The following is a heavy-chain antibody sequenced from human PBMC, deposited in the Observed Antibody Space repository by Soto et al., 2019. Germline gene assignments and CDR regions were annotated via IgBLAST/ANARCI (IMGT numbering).Heavy chain of an antibody. Sequence: GESLKISCKGSGYNFTTFWIGWVRQMPGKGLEWMGIIYPGDSEAKYSPDFEGQVTISADRSTNTAYLQWRSLRASDTAMYYCARLGFPGAIYFDSWGLGTLVTISS. CDR1: GYNFTTFW. V-gene: IGHV5-51*01. J-gene: IGHJ4*02. CDR3: ARLGFPGAIYFDS. CDR2: IYPGDSEA.